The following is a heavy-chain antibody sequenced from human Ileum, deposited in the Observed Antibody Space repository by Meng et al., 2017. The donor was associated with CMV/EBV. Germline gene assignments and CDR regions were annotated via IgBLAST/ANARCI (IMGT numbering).Heavy chain of an antibody. V-gene: IGHV3-72*01. J-gene: IGHJ4*02. CDR2: IRSRAVSYTT. Sequence: VQLVESGGGLVQPGGSLRLSCAASGFSFSDNYMDWVRQAPGKGLEWVGRIRSRAVSYTTEYAASVKGRFTISRDDSKNSLYLQMDSLKTEDTAIYYCVKGHVALDYWGQGTLVTVSS. CDR1: GFSFSDNY. CDR3: VKGHVALDY. D-gene: IGHD3-10*02.